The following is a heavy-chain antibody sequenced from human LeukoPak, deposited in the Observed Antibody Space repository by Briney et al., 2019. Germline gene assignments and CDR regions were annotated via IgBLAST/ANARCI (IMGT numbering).Heavy chain of an antibody. CDR2: IYPGDSDT. V-gene: IGHV5-51*01. Sequence: PGESLKISCKGSGYSFTSYWIGWVRQMPGKGLEWMGIIYPGDSDTRYSPSFQGQVTISADKSISTAYLQWSSLKASDTAMYYCARHGSRSYGDYVPPSVWGQGTLVTVSS. CDR3: ARHGSRSYGDYVPPSV. J-gene: IGHJ4*02. CDR1: GYSFTSYW. D-gene: IGHD4-17*01.